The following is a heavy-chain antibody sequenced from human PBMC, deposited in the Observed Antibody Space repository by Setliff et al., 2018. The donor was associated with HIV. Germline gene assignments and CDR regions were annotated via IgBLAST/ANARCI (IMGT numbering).Heavy chain of an antibody. CDR3: ASGLIAPRF. CDR2: INHSGST. Sequence: NPSETLSLTCAVYGGSFSGYYWSWIRQPPGKGLEWIGEINHSGSTNYNPSLKSRVTISVDTSKNQFSLKLSSVTAADTAVYYCASGLIAPRFWGQGTLVTVSS. V-gene: IGHV4-34*01. J-gene: IGHJ4*02. D-gene: IGHD6-6*01. CDR1: GGSFSGYY.